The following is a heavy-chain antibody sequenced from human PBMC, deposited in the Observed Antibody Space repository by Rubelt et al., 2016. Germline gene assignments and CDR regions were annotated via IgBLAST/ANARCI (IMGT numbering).Heavy chain of an antibody. CDR2: IIPILGIA. D-gene: IGHD2-2*03. V-gene: IGHV1-69*04. J-gene: IGHJ4*02. CDR3: ARVPAGYCSSTSCYVSDY. Sequence: QVQLVQSGAEVKKPGASVKVSCKVSGYTLTELSMHWVRQAPGKGLEWMGRIIPILGIANYAQKFQGRVTSPADKSTSTAYMELSSLRSEDTAVYYCARVPAGYCSSTSCYVSDYWGQGTLVTVSS. CDR1: GYTLTELS.